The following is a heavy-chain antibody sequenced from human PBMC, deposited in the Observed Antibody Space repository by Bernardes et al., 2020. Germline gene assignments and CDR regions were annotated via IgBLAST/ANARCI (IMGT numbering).Heavy chain of an antibody. CDR1: GGSISTSTYY. CDR2: IYTRGST. CDR3: ARQDCGNTNCYYYYSYYYMDV. V-gene: IGHV4-39*01. Sequence: SETLSLTCTVSGGSISTSTYYWGWIRQPPGEGLEWIGNIYTRGSTYYSPSLKSRVAISVDTSKNQFSLRLSSVTAADTAVYYCARQDCGNTNCYYYYSYYYMDVWGKGTTVTVSS. D-gene: IGHD2-2*01. J-gene: IGHJ6*03.